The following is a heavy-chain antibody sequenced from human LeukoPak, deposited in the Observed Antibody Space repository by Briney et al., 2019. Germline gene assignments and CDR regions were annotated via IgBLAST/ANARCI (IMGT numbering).Heavy chain of an antibody. V-gene: IGHV4-39*07. D-gene: IGHD4/OR15-4a*01. CDR2: VYYSGSI. CDR1: GDSITSGAYY. CDR3: ARRDYAAWFAP. J-gene: IGHJ5*02. Sequence: PSETLSLTCRVSGDSITSGAYYWAWLRHPPGKGLEWIGIVYYSGSIKYNPSLKGRVSISRDMSKNQFSLNLNSVNATDTAVSYCARRDYAAWFAPWGQGNLVTVSS.